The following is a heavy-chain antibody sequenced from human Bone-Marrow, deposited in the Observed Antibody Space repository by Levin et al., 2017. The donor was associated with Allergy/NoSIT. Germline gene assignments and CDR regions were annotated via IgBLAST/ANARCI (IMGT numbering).Heavy chain of an antibody. J-gene: IGHJ2*01. Sequence: PGGSLRLSCAASGFTFDDYTMHWVRQAPGKGLEWVSLISWDGGSTYYADSVKGRFTISRDNSKNSLYLQMNSLRTEDTALYYCASCTSCYTGLLLGYFDLWGRGTLVTVSS. CDR3: ASCTSCYTGLLLGYFDL. V-gene: IGHV3-43*01. CDR2: ISWDGGST. D-gene: IGHD2-2*02. CDR1: GFTFDDYT.